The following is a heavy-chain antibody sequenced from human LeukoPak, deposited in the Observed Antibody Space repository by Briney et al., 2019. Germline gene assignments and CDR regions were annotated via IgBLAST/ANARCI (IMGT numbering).Heavy chain of an antibody. J-gene: IGHJ3*02. CDR1: GGSISSYY. V-gene: IGHV4-59*01. Sequence: PSETLSLTCTGSGGSISSYYWSWIRQPPGRGLGWIGYIYSSGSTNYNPSLKSRVTISVDTSKNQFSLKLSSVTAADTAVYYCARDSDYGDYADAFDIWGQGTMVTVSS. CDR3: ARDSDYGDYADAFDI. D-gene: IGHD4-17*01. CDR2: IYSSGST.